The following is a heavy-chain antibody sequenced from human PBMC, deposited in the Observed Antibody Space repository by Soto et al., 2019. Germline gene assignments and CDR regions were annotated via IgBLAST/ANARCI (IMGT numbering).Heavy chain of an antibody. CDR2: INPNSGGA. V-gene: IGHV1-2*04. CDR3: ARVNNGCYRSCYFDY. CDR1: GYTFTGYY. D-gene: IGHD2-15*01. J-gene: IGHJ4*02. Sequence: ASVKVSCKASGYTFTGYYMHWVRQAPGQGLEWMGWINPNSGGANYAQKFQGWVTMTRDTSISTAYMELSRLRSDDTAVYYCARVNNGCYRSCYFDYWGQGTLVTVSS.